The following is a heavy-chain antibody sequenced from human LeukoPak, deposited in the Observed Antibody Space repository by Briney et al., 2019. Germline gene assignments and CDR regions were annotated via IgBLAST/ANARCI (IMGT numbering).Heavy chain of an antibody. J-gene: IGHJ2*01. CDR1: GGSISSYY. V-gene: IGHV4-59*01. D-gene: IGHD1-26*01. CDR3: ASSGSYWYFDL. CDR2: IYYSGST. Sequence: RASETLSHTCTVSGGSISSYYWSWIRQPPGKGLEWIGYIYYSGSTNYNPSLKSRVTISVDTSKNQFSLKLSSVTAADTAVYYCASSGSYWYFDLWGRGTLVTVSS.